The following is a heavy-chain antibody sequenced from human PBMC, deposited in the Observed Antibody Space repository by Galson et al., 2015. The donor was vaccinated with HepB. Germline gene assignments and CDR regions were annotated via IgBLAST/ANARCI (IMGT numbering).Heavy chain of an antibody. CDR1: GLTFSSYA. J-gene: IGHJ4*02. V-gene: IGHV3-15*01. CDR3: TTGSWELLIVY. Sequence: SLRLSCAASGLTFSSYAMSWVRQAPGKGLEWVGRIKSKTDGGTTDYAAPVKGRFTISRDDSKNTLYLQMNSLKTEDTAVYYCTTGSWELLIVYWGQGTLVTVSS. CDR2: IKSKTDGGTT. D-gene: IGHD1-26*01.